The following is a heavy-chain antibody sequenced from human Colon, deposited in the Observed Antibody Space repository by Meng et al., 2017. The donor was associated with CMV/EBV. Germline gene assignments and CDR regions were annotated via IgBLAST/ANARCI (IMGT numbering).Heavy chain of an antibody. Sequence: EVQLLGSSGGFIQLGVSLRCTCTALCVIVNDAYMKWVRQATGKGLEWVSVIYSDGTTYYADSVKGRFTISRDTSKNTVYLQMSSLRVDDTAVYYCAKAHNTYDNWFDPWGQGTLVTVSS. CDR1: CVIVNDAY. CDR2: IYSDGTT. V-gene: IGHV3-53*01. CDR3: AKAHNTYDNWFDP. J-gene: IGHJ5*02. D-gene: IGHD3-9*01.